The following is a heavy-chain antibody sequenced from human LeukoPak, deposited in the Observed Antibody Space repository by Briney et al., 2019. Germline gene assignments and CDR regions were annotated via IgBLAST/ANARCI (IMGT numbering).Heavy chain of an antibody. Sequence: SETLSLTCTVSGGSVSSGSYYRSWIRQPPGKGLEWIGYIYYSGSTNYNPSLKSRVTISVDTSKNQFSLKLSSVTAADTAVYYCARAPYSGTYYRFDYWGQGTLVTVSS. CDR2: IYYSGST. CDR3: ARAPYSGTYYRFDY. D-gene: IGHD1-26*01. CDR1: GGSVSSGSYY. J-gene: IGHJ4*02. V-gene: IGHV4-61*01.